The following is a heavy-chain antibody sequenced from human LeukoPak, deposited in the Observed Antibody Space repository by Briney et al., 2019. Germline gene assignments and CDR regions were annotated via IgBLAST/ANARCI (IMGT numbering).Heavy chain of an antibody. CDR3: AXXSYDSSDYEYFQH. Sequence: GASVKVSCKASGYTFTDDYIHWVRQAPGQGLEWMGWINVNSGGTNYAQKFYARVTMTRDTSIRTAYMELSRLRSDDTAVYYCAXXSYDSSDYEYFQHWGQGTLVTVSS. V-gene: IGHV1-2*02. CDR1: GYTFTDDY. CDR2: INVNSGGT. D-gene: IGHD3-22*01. J-gene: IGHJ1*01.